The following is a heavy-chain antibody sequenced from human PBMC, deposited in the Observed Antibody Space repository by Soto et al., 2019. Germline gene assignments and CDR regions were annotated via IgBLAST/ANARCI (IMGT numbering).Heavy chain of an antibody. V-gene: IGHV3-7*03. CDR3: ARAPYSNAWYRFDL. J-gene: IGHJ4*02. CDR1: GFTFSGYW. D-gene: IGHD4-4*01. Sequence: PGGSLRLSCEASGFTFSGYWMSWVRQAPGKGLEWVADIKHDGSVQYYVGSVKGRLTISRDNAKKQLYLQMNGLRAEDTALHYCARAPYSNAWYRFDLWGQGTLVTVSS. CDR2: IKHDGSVQ.